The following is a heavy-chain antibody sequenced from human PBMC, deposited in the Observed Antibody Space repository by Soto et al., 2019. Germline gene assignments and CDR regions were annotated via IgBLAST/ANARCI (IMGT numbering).Heavy chain of an antibody. CDR3: AKDWDYRGDLDY. CDR2: ISNDGSKK. J-gene: IGHJ4*02. V-gene: IGHV3-30*18. Sequence: QVQLVESGGGVVQPGTSLRLSCAASGFTFTNYGMHWVRQARGKWLEWVATISNDGSKKYNADSVKGRFTISRDNSKNMLYLQMNSLRPEDTAVYYCAKDWDYRGDLDYWGQGTLVTVSS. CDR1: GFTFTNYG. D-gene: IGHD3-10*01.